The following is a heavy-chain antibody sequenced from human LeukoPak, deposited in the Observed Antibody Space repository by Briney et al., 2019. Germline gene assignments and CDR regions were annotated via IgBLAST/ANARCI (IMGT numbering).Heavy chain of an antibody. CDR1: GFTFSSYT. CDR3: ARVHGYSYGYFDY. V-gene: IGHV3-23*01. Sequence: GGSLRLSCTASGFTFSSYTMTWVRQAPGKGLKWVSTITTGDGNTYYADSVKGRFTVSRDDSKNTLYLQMNSLRTEDTAFYYCARVHGYSYGYFDYWGQRTLVTVSS. CDR2: ITTGDGNT. J-gene: IGHJ4*02. D-gene: IGHD5-18*01.